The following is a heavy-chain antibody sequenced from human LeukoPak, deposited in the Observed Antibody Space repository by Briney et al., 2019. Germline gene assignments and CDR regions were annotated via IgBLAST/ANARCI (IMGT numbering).Heavy chain of an antibody. V-gene: IGHV1-69*13. Sequence: AASVKVSCKASGGTFSSYAISWVRQAPGQGLEWMGGIIPIFGTANYAQKFQGRVTITADESTSTAYMELSSLRSEDTAVYYCARDREYQLLPNWFDPWGQGTLVTVSS. D-gene: IGHD2-2*01. CDR2: IIPIFGTA. CDR1: GGTFSSYA. J-gene: IGHJ5*02. CDR3: ARDREYQLLPNWFDP.